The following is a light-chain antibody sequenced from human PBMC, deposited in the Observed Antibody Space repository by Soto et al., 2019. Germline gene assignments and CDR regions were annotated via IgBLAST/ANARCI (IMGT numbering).Light chain of an antibody. CDR1: QGVSSN. V-gene: IGKV3-15*01. CDR3: QQYNDWPFT. J-gene: IGKJ3*01. CDR2: GAS. Sequence: EIVMTQSPATLFVSPGERVTLSCRASQGVSSNLAWYQQKPGQAPRLLIYGASTRAAGLPARFSGSGSGTEFTLTIDSLQSEDFAIYYCQQYNDWPFTFGPGTKMDI.